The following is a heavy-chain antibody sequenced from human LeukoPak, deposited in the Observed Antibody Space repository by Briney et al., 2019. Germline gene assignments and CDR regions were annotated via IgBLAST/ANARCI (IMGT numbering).Heavy chain of an antibody. CDR2: IWYDGSNK. Sequence: GGSLRLSCAASGFTFSSYGMHWVRHAPGKGLEWVAVIWYDGSNKYYADSVKGRFTISRDNSKNTLYLQMNSLRAEDTAVYYCARALARFYYYGMDVWGQGTTVTVSS. CDR1: GFTFSSYG. J-gene: IGHJ6*02. V-gene: IGHV3-33*01. CDR3: ARALARFYYYGMDV. D-gene: IGHD3-3*02.